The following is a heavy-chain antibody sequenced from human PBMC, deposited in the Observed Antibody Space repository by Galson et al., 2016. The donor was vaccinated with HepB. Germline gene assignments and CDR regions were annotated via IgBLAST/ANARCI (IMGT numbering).Heavy chain of an antibody. D-gene: IGHD3-3*01. V-gene: IGHV4-59*01. CDR3: ARAYYDFWSGSYEPLGMDV. Sequence: SETLSLTCPVSGGSISSYYWSWIRQPPGKGLECIGCFYYSGSTNYNPSLKSRVTIPVDTSKNQFSLKLSSVTAADTAVYYCARAYYDFWSGSYEPLGMDVWGQGTTVTVSS. CDR1: GGSISSYY. J-gene: IGHJ6*02. CDR2: FYYSGST.